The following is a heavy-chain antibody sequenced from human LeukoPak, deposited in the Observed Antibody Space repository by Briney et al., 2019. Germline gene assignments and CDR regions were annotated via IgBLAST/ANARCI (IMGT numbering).Heavy chain of an antibody. V-gene: IGHV3-23*01. D-gene: IGHD3-22*01. Sequence: GGSLRLSCAASGFTFDSYAMSWVRQAPGKGLEWVSTISGSGGTTYYADSVKGRFTISGDNSKNTLYLQMNSLRADDTAVYYCAKDRSGYYQYYFDYWGQGTLVTVSS. CDR1: GFTFDSYA. CDR2: ISGSGGTT. J-gene: IGHJ4*02. CDR3: AKDRSGYYQYYFDY.